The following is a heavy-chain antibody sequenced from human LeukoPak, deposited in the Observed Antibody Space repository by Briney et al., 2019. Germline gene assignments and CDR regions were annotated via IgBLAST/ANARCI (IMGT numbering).Heavy chain of an antibody. CDR2: ISGSGGST. CDR3: AKDTQTYYCSSTSCYFDY. Sequence: PGGSLRLSCAASGFTFSSYAMSWVRQAPGKGLEWVSAISGSGGSTYYADSVKGRFTISRDNSKNTLYLQMNSLRAEDTAVYYCAKDTQTYYCSSTSCYFDYWGQGTLVTVSS. V-gene: IGHV3-23*01. J-gene: IGHJ4*02. D-gene: IGHD2-2*01. CDR1: GFTFSSYA.